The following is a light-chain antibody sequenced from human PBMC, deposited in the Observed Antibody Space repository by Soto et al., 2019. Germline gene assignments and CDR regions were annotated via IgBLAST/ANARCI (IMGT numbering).Light chain of an antibody. Sequence: EIVLTQSPGTLSVSPGERATLSCRASQSVGRNYLAWYQQKPGQAPRLLIYDASSRATGIPDRFSGSGYGTDFALPISRLEPEDFAVYYCQQYASSPLTFGGGTKVETK. CDR1: QSVGRNY. J-gene: IGKJ4*01. CDR3: QQYASSPLT. CDR2: DAS. V-gene: IGKV3-20*01.